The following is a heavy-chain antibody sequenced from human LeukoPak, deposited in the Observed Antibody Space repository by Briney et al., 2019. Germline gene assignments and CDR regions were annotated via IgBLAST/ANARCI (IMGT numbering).Heavy chain of an antibody. CDR3: ARDQPFNYYDSSGYREDY. CDR2: INTNTGNP. V-gene: IGHV7-4-1*02. Sequence: ASVKVSCKASGYTFTSYGISWVRQAPGQGLEWMGWINTNTGNPTYAQGFTGRFVFSLDTSVSTAYLQISSLKAEDTAVYYCARDQPFNYYDSSGYREDYWGQGTLVTVSS. CDR1: GYTFTSYG. D-gene: IGHD3-22*01. J-gene: IGHJ4*02.